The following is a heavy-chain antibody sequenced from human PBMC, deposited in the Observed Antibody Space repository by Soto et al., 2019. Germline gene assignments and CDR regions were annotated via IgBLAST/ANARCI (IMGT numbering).Heavy chain of an antibody. CDR2: IHYSGST. Sequence: SETLSLTCSVSGGSVSSGGYYWSWIRQPPGKGLEWIGDIHYSGSTNYNSSLKKRVTISADTSKNPFSLKVISVTAADSAVYYCARCGDGSFFPDLWGQRALVTVSS. CDR3: ARCGDGSFFPDL. J-gene: IGHJ5*02. CDR1: GGSVSSGGYY. D-gene: IGHD1-26*01. V-gene: IGHV4-61*08.